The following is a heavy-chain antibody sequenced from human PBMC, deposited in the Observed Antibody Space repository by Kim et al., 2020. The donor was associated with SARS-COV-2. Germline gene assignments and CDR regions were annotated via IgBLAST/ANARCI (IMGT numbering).Heavy chain of an antibody. D-gene: IGHD5-12*01. Sequence: SETLSLTCTVSGGPMDGHYWSWIRQSPGKGLEWIGYIYSSGTATYNSSLRSRVTMSIDMSKNQFYLTLTSVTAADTGKYYCARRTDLANFDYWGRGALVTVS. CDR1: GGPMDGHY. CDR2: IYSSGTA. CDR3: ARRTDLANFDY. J-gene: IGHJ4*02. V-gene: IGHV4-59*11.